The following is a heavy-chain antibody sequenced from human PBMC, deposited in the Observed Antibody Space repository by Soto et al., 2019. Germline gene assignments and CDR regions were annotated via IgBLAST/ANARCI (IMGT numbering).Heavy chain of an antibody. CDR1: GGSISSYY. Sequence: SETLSVTCTVSGGSISSYYWSWIRQPPGKGLEWIGYIYYSGSTNYNPSLKSRVTISVDTSKNQFSLKLSSVTAADTAVYYCARDNTGYRNHHDYPAQRTPVTGSS. CDR3: ARDNTGYRNHHDY. D-gene: IGHD5-18*01. V-gene: IGHV4-59*01. J-gene: IGHJ4*02. CDR2: IYYSGST.